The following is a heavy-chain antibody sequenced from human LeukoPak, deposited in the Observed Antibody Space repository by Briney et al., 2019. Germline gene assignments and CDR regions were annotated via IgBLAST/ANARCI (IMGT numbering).Heavy chain of an antibody. CDR1: GFTFSSYE. D-gene: IGHD3/OR15-3a*01. Sequence: GGSLRLSCAASGFTFSSYEMNWVRQAPGKGLEWVSYISSSGSTIYYADSVKGRFTISRDKAKNSLYLQMNSLRAEDTAVYYCARTGLGMYSFDSWGQGTLVTVSS. CDR2: ISSSGSTI. J-gene: IGHJ4*02. CDR3: ARTGLGMYSFDS. V-gene: IGHV3-48*03.